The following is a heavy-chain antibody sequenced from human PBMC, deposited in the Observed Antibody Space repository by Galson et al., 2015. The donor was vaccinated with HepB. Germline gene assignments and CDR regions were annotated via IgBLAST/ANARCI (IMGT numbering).Heavy chain of an antibody. Sequence: CAISGDSVSSNSAAWNWIRQSPSRGLEWLGRTYYRSKWYNYYAVSVKSRITTNPDTSKNQFSLQLNSVTPEDTAVYYCAREGLSITATTSGMDVWGQGTTVTVSS. D-gene: IGHD1-7*01. CDR3: AREGLSITATTSGMDV. CDR2: TYYRSKWYN. V-gene: IGHV6-1*01. CDR1: GDSVSSNSAA. J-gene: IGHJ6*02.